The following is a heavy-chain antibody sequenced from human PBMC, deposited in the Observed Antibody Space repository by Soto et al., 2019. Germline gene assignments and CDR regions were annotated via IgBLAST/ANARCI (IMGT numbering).Heavy chain of an antibody. CDR1: GFLFNTYA. D-gene: IGHD3-9*01. CDR3: AGPGSYYDVLTGQYFFYFHALDF. CDR2: MSHDERNT. J-gene: IGHJ6*02. Sequence: GGSLRLSCTTSGFLFNTYAMHWVRQAPGKGLEWVAVMSHDERNTYYADSVKGRFTISRDNSKNTLYLQMNSLRAEDTAVHYCAGPGSYYDVLTGQYFFYFHALDFWGQGTTVTVSS. V-gene: IGHV3-30*04.